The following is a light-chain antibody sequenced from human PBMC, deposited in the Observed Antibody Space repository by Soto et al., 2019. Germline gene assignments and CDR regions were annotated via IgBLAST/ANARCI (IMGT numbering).Light chain of an antibody. CDR3: SSYTRSSTV. Sequence: QSVLTQPASVSGCPGQSITICCTGTSSDVGGYNYVSWYQQHPGKAPKLMIYDVSNRPSGVSNRFSGSKSGNTASLTISGLQAEDEADYYCSSYTRSSTVFGTGTKVTV. J-gene: IGLJ1*01. V-gene: IGLV2-14*01. CDR1: SSDVGGYNY. CDR2: DVS.